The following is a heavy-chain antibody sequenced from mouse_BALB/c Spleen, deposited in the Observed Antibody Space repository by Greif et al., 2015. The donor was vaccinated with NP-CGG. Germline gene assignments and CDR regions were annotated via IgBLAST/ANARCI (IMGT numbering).Heavy chain of an antibody. D-gene: IGHD3-2*01. J-gene: IGHJ3*01. CDR3: ARGDSSGYSWFAY. Sequence: VHLVESGAELVKPGASVKLSCEASGYTFTSYDINWVRQRPEQGLEWIGWIFPGDGSTKYNEKFKGKATLTTDKSSSTAYMQLSRLTSEDSAVYFCARGDSSGYSWFAYWGQGTLVTVSA. V-gene: IGHV1-85*01. CDR2: IFPGDGST. CDR1: GYTFTSYD.